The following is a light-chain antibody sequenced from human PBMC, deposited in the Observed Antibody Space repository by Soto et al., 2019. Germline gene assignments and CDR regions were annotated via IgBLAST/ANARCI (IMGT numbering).Light chain of an antibody. V-gene: IGLV1-44*01. Sequence: QSVLTQPPSASGTPGQRVTISCSGSSSNIGSNTVNCYQQLPGTAPKLLIYSNNQGPSGVPDRFSGSKSGTSASLAISGLQSEDEADYSCAALDDSLNGWVFGGWTKLTVL. J-gene: IGLJ3*02. CDR1: SSNIGSNT. CDR3: AALDDSLNGWV. CDR2: SNN.